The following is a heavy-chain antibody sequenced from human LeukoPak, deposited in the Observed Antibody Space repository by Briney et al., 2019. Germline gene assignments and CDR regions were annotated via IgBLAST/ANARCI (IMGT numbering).Heavy chain of an antibody. CDR2: IKQDGSEK. J-gene: IGHJ4*02. V-gene: IGHV3-7*01. CDR3: ARDRFGIPLDY. D-gene: IGHD3-10*01. Sequence: PGGSLRLSCAASGFTFSSYWMSWVRQAPGKGLERVANIKQDGSEKYYVDSVKGRFTISRDNAKNSLYLQMNSLRAEDTAVYYCARDRFGIPLDYWGQGTPVTVSS. CDR1: GFTFSSYW.